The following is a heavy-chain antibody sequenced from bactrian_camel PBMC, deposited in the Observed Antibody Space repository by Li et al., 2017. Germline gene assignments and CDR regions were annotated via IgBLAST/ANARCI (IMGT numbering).Heavy chain of an antibody. D-gene: IGHD6*01. CDR2: ISTDRRRT. CDR1: GYSHKSNC. Sequence: VQLVESGGGSVQAGGSLRLSCKEVGYSHKSNCMAWFRQAPGKDREGVASISTDRRRTRYTDSVKGRFTISRGNAKRTVYLQMNSLKPEDTGVYYCTADPYAVVAGGRTCAGESSRGTQVTVS. V-gene: IGHV3S53*01. J-gene: IGHJ4*01.